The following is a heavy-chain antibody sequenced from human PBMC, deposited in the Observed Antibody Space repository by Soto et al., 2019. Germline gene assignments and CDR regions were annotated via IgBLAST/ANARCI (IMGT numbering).Heavy chain of an antibody. D-gene: IGHD4-17*01. V-gene: IGHV1-8*01. CDR3: ARGFGGGVLRCLHGWFDP. CDR2: MNPNSGNT. Sequence: QVQLVQSGAEVKKPGASVKVSCKASGYTFTSYDINWVRQATGQGLEWMGWMNPNSGNTGYAQKFQGRVTMTMNTSISTAYMELGSLRSEDTAVYYCARGFGGGVLRCLHGWFDPWGQGTLVTVSS. J-gene: IGHJ5*02. CDR1: GYTFTSYD.